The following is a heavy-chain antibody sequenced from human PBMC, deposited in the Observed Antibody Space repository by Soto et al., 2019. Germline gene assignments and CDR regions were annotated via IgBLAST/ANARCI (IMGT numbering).Heavy chain of an antibody. CDR3: ARDRSPYYYDSSGYPHY. V-gene: IGHV1-18*01. Sequence: QVQVVQSGAEVKKPGASVKVSCKASGDTFTNYGFSWVRQAPGQGLEWMGWISVYSGNTNYAQNVQGRVTMTTDTSKSTAYMELRSLRSDDTAVYYCARDRSPYYYDSSGYPHYWGQGTLVTVSS. CDR2: ISVYSGNT. D-gene: IGHD3-22*01. CDR1: GDTFTNYG. J-gene: IGHJ4*02.